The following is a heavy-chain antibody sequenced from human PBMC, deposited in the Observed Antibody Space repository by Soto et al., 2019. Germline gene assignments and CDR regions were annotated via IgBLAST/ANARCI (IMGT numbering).Heavy chain of an antibody. D-gene: IGHD3-10*01. J-gene: IGHJ4*02. CDR1: GFTFGTYW. CDR3: ARHGDYCFDY. V-gene: IGHV3-7*01. Sequence: GGSLRLSCAASGFTFGTYWMTWVRQPPGKGVEWVANIKRDGSDKYYVDSVKGRFTISRDNAKNSLYLQMNSLRAEDTAVYYCARHGDYCFDYWGQGTLVTVSS. CDR2: IKRDGSDK.